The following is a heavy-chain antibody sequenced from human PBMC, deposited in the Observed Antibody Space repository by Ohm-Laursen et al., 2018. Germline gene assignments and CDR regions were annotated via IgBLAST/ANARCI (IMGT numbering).Heavy chain of an antibody. V-gene: IGHV3-21*01. CDR1: GFTPSSYD. CDR2: ISETGSHI. Sequence: GSLRLSCTASGFTPSSYDMNWVRQAPGKGLEWISYISETGSHIYDADSMRGRFTVARDNAKNLLYLQLNSLRVEDTAVYYCARDSSRRTREGGMDVWGQGTMVTVSS. D-gene: IGHD1-7*01. J-gene: IGHJ6*02. CDR3: ARDSSRRTREGGMDV.